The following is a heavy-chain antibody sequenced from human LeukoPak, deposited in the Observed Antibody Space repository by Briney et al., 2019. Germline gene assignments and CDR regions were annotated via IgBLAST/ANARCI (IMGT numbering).Heavy chain of an antibody. CDR3: ARAPLRYCSGGSCYSDFDY. CDR2: IYYSGST. CDR1: GGSISSYY. Sequence: SETLSLTCTVSGGSISSYYWSWIRQPPGKGLERIGYIYYSGSTNYNPSLKSRVTISVDTSKNQFSLHLSSVTAADTAVYYCARAPLRYCSGGSCYSDFDYWGQGTLVTVSS. J-gene: IGHJ4*02. V-gene: IGHV4-59*12. D-gene: IGHD2-15*01.